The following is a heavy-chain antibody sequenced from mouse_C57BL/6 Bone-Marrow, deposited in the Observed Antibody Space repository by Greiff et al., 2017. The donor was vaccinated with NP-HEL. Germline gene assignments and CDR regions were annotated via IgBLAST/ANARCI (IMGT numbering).Heavy chain of an antibody. J-gene: IGHJ3*01. Sequence: VQLQESGPGLVQPSQCLSITCTVSGFSLTSYGVHWVRQSPGKGLEWLGVIWSGGSTDYNAAFISRLSISKDNSKSQVFFKMNSLQADDTAIYYCARGRGFAYWGQGTLVTVSA. CDR3: ARGRGFAY. CDR2: IWSGGST. V-gene: IGHV2-2*01. CDR1: GFSLTSYG.